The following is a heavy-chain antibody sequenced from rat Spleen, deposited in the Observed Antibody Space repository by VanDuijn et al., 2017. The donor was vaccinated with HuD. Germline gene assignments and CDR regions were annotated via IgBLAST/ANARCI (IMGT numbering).Heavy chain of an antibody. D-gene: IGHD4-3*01. J-gene: IGHJ3*01. V-gene: IGHV5-19*01. CDR1: GFTFSNYG. CDR3: VRQETSGYSNWFTY. Sequence: EVQMVESGGGLVQPGRSLKLSCAASGFTFSNYGMHWIRQAPTKGLEWVASISPSGGGTWYRDSVKGRFTVSRDNADSTRYLQMDSLRSVDTATYYCVRQETSGYSNWFTYWGQGTLVTVSS. CDR2: ISPSGGGT.